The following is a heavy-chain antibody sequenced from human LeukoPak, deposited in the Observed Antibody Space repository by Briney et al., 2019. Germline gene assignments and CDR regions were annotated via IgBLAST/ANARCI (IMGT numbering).Heavy chain of an antibody. D-gene: IGHD1-26*01. Sequence: ASVKVSCKASGYTFTSYYMHWVRQAPGRGLEWMGIINPSGGSTSYAQKFQGRVTMTRDTSTSTVYMELSSLRSEDTAMYYCARQGGSYIDYWGQGTLVTVSS. V-gene: IGHV1-46*01. J-gene: IGHJ4*02. CDR1: GYTFTSYY. CDR2: INPSGGST. CDR3: ARQGGSYIDY.